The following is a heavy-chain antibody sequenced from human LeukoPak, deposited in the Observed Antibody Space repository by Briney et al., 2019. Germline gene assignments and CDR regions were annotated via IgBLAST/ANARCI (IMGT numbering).Heavy chain of an antibody. J-gene: IGHJ5*02. CDR3: ARAFSYGPGWFDP. V-gene: IGHV4-30-2*01. CDR2: IYHSGST. D-gene: IGHD5-18*01. Sequence: SETLSLTCTVSGGSISSGGYYWSWIRQPPGKGLEWIGYIYHSGSTYYNPSLKSRVTISVDRSKNQFSLKLSSVTAADTAVYYCARAFSYGPGWFDPWGQGTLVTVSS. CDR1: GGSISSGGYY.